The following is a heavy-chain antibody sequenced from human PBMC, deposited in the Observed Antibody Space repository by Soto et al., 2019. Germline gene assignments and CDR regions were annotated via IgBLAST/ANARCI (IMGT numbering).Heavy chain of an antibody. V-gene: IGHV3-23*01. CDR2: ISGSGGNT. CDR1: GFTFSSYG. J-gene: IGHJ4*02. D-gene: IGHD3-16*01. CDR3: AKEGGRGGGYFDY. Sequence: GGSLRLSCAVSGFTFSSYGMNWVRQAPGKGLEWVSGISGSGGNTYYADSVKGRFTISRDNSKNTLYLQMNSLRAEDTAVYYCAKEGGRGGGYFDYWGQGTLVTVSS.